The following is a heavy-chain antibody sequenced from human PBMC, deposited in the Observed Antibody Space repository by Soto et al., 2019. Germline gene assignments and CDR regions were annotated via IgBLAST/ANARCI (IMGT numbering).Heavy chain of an antibody. J-gene: IGHJ4*02. Sequence: PGGSLRLSCAASGFSFSDFSMNWVRQVPGKGLEWVAFIDLSGTMTHYSESVKGRFTISKDKAKETVYLQMNSLRVEDAAVYYSTKDRFPDDIWSFYYWGKGALVTASS. CDR3: TKDRFPDDIWSFYY. D-gene: IGHD3-22*01. V-gene: IGHV3-23*05. CDR1: GFSFSDFS. CDR2: IDLSGTMT.